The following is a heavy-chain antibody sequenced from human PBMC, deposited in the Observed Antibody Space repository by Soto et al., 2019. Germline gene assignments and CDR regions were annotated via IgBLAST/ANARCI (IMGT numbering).Heavy chain of an antibody. CDR2: ISPYSGYT. V-gene: IGHV1-18*01. CDR3: AREASVLIPAAQPSRFDS. D-gene: IGHD2-2*01. Sequence: ASVKVSCKASGCTFSSYAINWVRQAPGQGLEWVGWISPYSGYTHSAQKFHGRLTLTTDTAASTAYMELRILRSADTALYYCAREASVLIPAAQPSRFDSWGQGTLVTVSS. CDR1: GCTFSSYA. J-gene: IGHJ4*02.